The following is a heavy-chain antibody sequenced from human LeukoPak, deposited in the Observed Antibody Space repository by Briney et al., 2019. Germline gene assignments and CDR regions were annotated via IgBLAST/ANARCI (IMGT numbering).Heavy chain of an antibody. CDR1: GVSITSNY. CDR2: THHSGAT. D-gene: IGHD6-19*01. CDR3: ARDRDSSGWTNWFDP. V-gene: IGHV4-59*01. J-gene: IGHJ5*02. Sequence: ASETLSLTCSVSGVSITSNYWSWIRQPPGKGLEWLGYTHHSGATSYNPSLKSRSTMSLDTSNNQFSLKLSSVTAADTAVYYCARDRDSSGWTNWFDPWGQGTLVTVSS.